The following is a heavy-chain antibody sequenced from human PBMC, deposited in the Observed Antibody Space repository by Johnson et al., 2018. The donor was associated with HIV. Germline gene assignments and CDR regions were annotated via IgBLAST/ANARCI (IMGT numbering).Heavy chain of an antibody. J-gene: IGHJ3*02. CDR3: ARGGLGYQNIHDPFDI. CDR2: INWNGGRT. Sequence: VQLVESGGGVARPGGSLRLSCAASGFNFDDYGMSWVRQAPGKGLEWVFGINWNGGRTGYADSVKGRFTIPRDKAKNSLYLQMNGLRAEDTALYYFARGGLGYQNIHDPFDIWGQGTMVTVSS. D-gene: IGHD2-2*01. V-gene: IGHV3-20*04. CDR1: GFNFDDYG.